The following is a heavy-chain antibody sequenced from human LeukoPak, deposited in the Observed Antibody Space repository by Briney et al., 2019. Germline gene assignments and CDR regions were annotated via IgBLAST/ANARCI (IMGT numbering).Heavy chain of an antibody. J-gene: IGHJ4*02. CDR3: ARDGYSYVDY. V-gene: IGHV1-2*02. D-gene: IGHD5-18*01. CDR1: GYSFTNYA. Sequence: GASVKVSCKASGYSFTNYAMNWVRQAPGQGLEWMGWINPNSGGTNYAQKFQGRVTMTRDTSISTAYMELSRLRSDDTAVYYCARDGYSYVDYWGQGTLVTVSS. CDR2: INPNSGGT.